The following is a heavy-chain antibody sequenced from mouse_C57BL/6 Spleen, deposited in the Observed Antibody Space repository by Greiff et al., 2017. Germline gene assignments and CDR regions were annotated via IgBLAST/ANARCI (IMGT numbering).Heavy chain of an antibody. CDR1: YTFTDYYM. Sequence: VQLQQPGPELVKPGASVKMSCKASGYTFTDYYMHWVKQKPGQGLEWIGEIYPGSGNTYYNEKFKGKATLTADTSSSTAYMQLSSLTSEDSAVYFCARPQSGTRGFAYWGQGTLVTVSA. D-gene: IGHD3-1*01. CDR2: YPGSGNTY. CDR3: RPQSGTRGFAY. V-gene: IGHV1-83*01. J-gene: IGHJ3*01.